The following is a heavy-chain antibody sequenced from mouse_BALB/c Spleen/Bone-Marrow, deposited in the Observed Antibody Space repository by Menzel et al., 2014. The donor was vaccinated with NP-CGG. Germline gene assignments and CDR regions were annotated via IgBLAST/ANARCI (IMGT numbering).Heavy chain of an antibody. CDR1: GFNIEDSY. J-gene: IGHJ2*01. CDR3: ARNYGSSLDY. CDR2: IDPANGNT. D-gene: IGHD1-1*01. Sequence: EVQLQQSGAEIVKPGASVKSSCTTSGFNIEDSYIYWMKQRPEQGLECIGRIDPANGNTKYDPKFQGKATITVDTSSATAYLQLSSLTSEDTAVYYCARNYGSSLDYWGQGTTLTVSS. V-gene: IGHV14-3*02.